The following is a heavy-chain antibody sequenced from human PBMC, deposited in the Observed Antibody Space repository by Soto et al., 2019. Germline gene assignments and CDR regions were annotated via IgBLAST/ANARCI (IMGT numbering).Heavy chain of an antibody. V-gene: IGHV2-5*02. Sequence: QITLKESGPTLVKPTQTLTLTCSFSGFSLTTSGVGVGWIRQPPGKALEWLALIFWDNDKRYSPSLKNRLTVTKDTSKNQVVLTMTNIDPVDTATSYCARGTHTTMLGVFDSWGQGTLVTVSS. CDR1: GFSLTTSGVG. CDR2: IFWDNDK. D-gene: IGHD3-10*02. J-gene: IGHJ4*02. CDR3: ARGTHTTMLGVFDS.